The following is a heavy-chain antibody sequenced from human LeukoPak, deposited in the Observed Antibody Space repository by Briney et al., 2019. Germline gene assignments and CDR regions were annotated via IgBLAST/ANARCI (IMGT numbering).Heavy chain of an antibody. V-gene: IGHV3-23*01. J-gene: IGHJ4*02. D-gene: IGHD3-16*02. CDR1: GFTFSTYG. Sequence: GGSLRLSCAASGFTFSTYGMAWVRQAPGKGLEWVSGISDRSGSTYYTDSVKGRFTISRDNSKNTLYLQMNSLRAEDTAVYYCAKGYMITFGGVIEYWGQGTLVTVSS. CDR2: ISDRSGST. CDR3: AKGYMITFGGVIEY.